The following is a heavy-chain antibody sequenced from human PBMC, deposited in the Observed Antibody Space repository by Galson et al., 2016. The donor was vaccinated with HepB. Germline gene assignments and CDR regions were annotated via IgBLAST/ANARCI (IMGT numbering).Heavy chain of an antibody. V-gene: IGHV3-7*01. D-gene: IGHD3-16*01. CDR1: GFSFRGPW. CDR2: INQDGSEK. CDR3: ATESWGPLD. J-gene: IGHJ4*02. Sequence: SLRLSCAATGFSFRGPWMTWVRQAPGKGLEWVANINQDGSEKNYLDSVKGRFTVSRDNAKNSLFLQINSLRAEDTAVYYCATESWGPLDWGQGTLVTVSS.